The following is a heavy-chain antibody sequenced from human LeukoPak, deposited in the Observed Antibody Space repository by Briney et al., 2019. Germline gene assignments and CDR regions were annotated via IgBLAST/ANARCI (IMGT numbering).Heavy chain of an antibody. Sequence: SVKVSCKASGGTFSSYATTWVRQAPGQGLEWMGRVIPILGIANYAQKFQGRVTIIADKSTSTAYMELSSLRSEDTAVYYCARDLYSGHEGNAFDIWGQGTMVTVSS. D-gene: IGHD5-12*01. CDR3: ARDLYSGHEGNAFDI. J-gene: IGHJ3*02. CDR2: VIPILGIA. V-gene: IGHV1-69*04. CDR1: GGTFSSYA.